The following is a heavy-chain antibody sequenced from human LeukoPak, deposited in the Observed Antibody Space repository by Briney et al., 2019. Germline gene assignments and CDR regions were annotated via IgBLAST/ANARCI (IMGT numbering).Heavy chain of an antibody. CDR2: ISSNGGST. V-gene: IGHV3-64D*06. CDR3: VKERGYCSGGSCYFDY. J-gene: IGHJ4*02. CDR1: GFTFSSYA. Sequence: PGRSLRLSCSVSGFTFSSYAMHWVRQAPGKGLEYVSAISSNGGSTYYADSVKGRFTISRDNSKNTLYLQMSSLRAEDTAVYYCVKERGYCSGGSCYFDYWGQGTLVTVSS. D-gene: IGHD2-15*01.